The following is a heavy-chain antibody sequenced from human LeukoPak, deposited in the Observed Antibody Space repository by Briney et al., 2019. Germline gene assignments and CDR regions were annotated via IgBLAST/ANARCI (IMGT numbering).Heavy chain of an antibody. D-gene: IGHD3-3*01. Sequence: SETLSLTCAVYGGSFSGYYWSWIRQPPGKGLEWIGEINHRGSTNYNPSLKSRVTISVDTSKNQFSLKLSSVTAADTAVYYCARAGSTIFGVVIPRYFDYWGQGTLVTVSS. V-gene: IGHV4-34*01. J-gene: IGHJ4*02. CDR3: ARAGSTIFGVVIPRYFDY. CDR1: GGSFSGYY. CDR2: INHRGST.